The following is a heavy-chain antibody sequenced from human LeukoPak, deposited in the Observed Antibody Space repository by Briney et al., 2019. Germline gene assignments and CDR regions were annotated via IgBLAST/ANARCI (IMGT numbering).Heavy chain of an antibody. J-gene: IGHJ3*02. CDR1: GFTFSSYW. V-gene: IGHV3-74*01. CDR3: AKNRWAARIIIDAFDI. D-gene: IGHD6-6*01. Sequence: GGSLRLSCAASGFTFSSYWMHWVRQAPGKGLVWVSRISSDGSSTSYADSVKGRFTISRDNAKNTLFLQMNSLRAEDTAVYYCAKNRWAARIIIDAFDIWGQGTMVTVSS. CDR2: ISSDGSST.